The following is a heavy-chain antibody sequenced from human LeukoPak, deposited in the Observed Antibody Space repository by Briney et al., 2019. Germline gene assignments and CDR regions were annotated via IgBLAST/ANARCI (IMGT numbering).Heavy chain of an antibody. CDR3: AKIRYAWNFDGHFDY. J-gene: IGHJ4*02. Sequence: KSGGSLRLSCAASGFTFSSYGMHWVRQAPGKGLEWVAVISYDGSNKYYADSVKGRFTISRDNAKNSLYLQMNSLRPEDMALYYCAKIRYAWNFDGHFDYWGQGTLVTVSS. CDR1: GFTFSSYG. V-gene: IGHV3-30*18. D-gene: IGHD1-7*01. CDR2: ISYDGSNK.